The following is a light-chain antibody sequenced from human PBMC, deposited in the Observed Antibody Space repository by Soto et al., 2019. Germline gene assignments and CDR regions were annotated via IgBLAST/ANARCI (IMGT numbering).Light chain of an antibody. CDR3: QQRRNWPPT. CDR2: DAS. J-gene: IGKJ5*01. Sequence: EIVLTQSPATLSLSPGERATLSCRASQSVSSYLAWYQQKPGQAPRLLIYDASNRATGIPARFSGSGSGTDFTLTISSLEPEDLAVYFCQQRRNWPPTFGQGTALEI. CDR1: QSVSSY. V-gene: IGKV3-11*01.